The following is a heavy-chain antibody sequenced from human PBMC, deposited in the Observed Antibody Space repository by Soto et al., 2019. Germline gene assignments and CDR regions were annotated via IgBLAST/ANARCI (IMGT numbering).Heavy chain of an antibody. Sequence: GGSLRLSCAASGFTFSSYAMSWVRQAPGKGLEWVSAISGSGGSTYYADSVKGRFTISRDNAKNSLYLHMNSLRVEDTAVYYCAAYLTSTWNSDFGYWGQGALVTVSS. V-gene: IGHV3-23*01. J-gene: IGHJ4*02. CDR2: ISGSGGST. CDR1: GFTFSSYA. CDR3: AAYLTSTWNSDFGY. D-gene: IGHD1-7*01.